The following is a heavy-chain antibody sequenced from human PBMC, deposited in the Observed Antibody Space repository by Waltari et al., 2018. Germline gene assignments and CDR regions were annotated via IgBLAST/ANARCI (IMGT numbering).Heavy chain of an antibody. V-gene: IGHV4-34*01. CDR3: ARGDLHYGSSGFFY. CDR1: GGSFNDYY. Sequence: QVQLHQWGAGLLKPSETLSLTFGVSGGSFNDYYWTWIRQPPGKGLEWIGEIHHSGTTDDNPSLNSRLTMSVDTSKKQISLKMSSVTAADTAVYYCARGDLHYGSSGFFYWGQGALVTVSS. D-gene: IGHD3-22*01. CDR2: IHHSGTT. J-gene: IGHJ4*02.